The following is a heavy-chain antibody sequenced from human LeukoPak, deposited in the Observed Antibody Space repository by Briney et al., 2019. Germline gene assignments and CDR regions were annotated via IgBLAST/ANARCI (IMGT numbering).Heavy chain of an antibody. D-gene: IGHD4-17*01. CDR2: ISSSSSYI. V-gene: IGHV3-21*01. J-gene: IGHJ4*02. Sequence: GGSLRLSCAASGFTFSSYNMNWVRQAPGKGLEWVSSISSSSSYIYHADSVKGRFTISRDNAKNSLYLQMHSLRAEDSALYYCARESDGDYYFDYWGQGTLVTVSS. CDR3: ARESDGDYYFDY. CDR1: GFTFSSYN.